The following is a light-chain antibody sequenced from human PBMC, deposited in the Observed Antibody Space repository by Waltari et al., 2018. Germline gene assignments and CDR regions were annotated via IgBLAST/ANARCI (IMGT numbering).Light chain of an antibody. CDR3: QQYDNYWT. Sequence: DIQMTQSPSTLSASVGDRVTIPCRASQSITNWLAWYHQKPGKAPKLLIYRASNLESGVPSRFSGRGSGTEFTLTISSLQPDDFATYYCQQYDNYWTFGQGTKVEIK. J-gene: IGKJ1*01. V-gene: IGKV1-5*03. CDR2: RAS. CDR1: QSITNW.